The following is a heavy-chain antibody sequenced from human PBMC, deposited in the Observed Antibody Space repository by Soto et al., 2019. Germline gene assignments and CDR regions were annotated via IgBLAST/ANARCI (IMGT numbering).Heavy chain of an antibody. D-gene: IGHD4-17*01. Sequence: EVQLLESGGGLVQPGGSLRLSCAASGATVSTYAMSWVRQAPGMGLEWVSTISGSGVSTYADSVKGRFTISRDNSKSTLYLQMNSLRAEDTAMYYCATVPHDYGAYNWFDPWGQGTLVTVSS. CDR1: GATVSTYA. J-gene: IGHJ5*02. V-gene: IGHV3-23*01. CDR3: ATVPHDYGAYNWFDP. CDR2: ISGSGVST.